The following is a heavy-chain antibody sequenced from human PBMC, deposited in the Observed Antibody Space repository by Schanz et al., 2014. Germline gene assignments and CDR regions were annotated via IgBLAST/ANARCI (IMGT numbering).Heavy chain of an antibody. CDR3: AKGSRSGSKVMDV. CDR1: GFNSDDYA. D-gene: IGHD3-10*01. V-gene: IGHV3-9*02. CDR2: IPWNGAAI. J-gene: IGHJ6*03. Sequence: EVQVVESGGGLVQPGGSLRLSCTASGFNSDDYAMHWVRQAPGKGLEWVSNIPWNGAAIGYAGSVRGRFTISRGSAKNSLYLQMNSLRPEDTALYYCAKGSRSGSKVMDVWGKGTTVTVSS.